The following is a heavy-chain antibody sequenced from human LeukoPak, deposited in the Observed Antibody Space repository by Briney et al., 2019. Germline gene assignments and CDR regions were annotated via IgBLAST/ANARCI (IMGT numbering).Heavy chain of an antibody. CDR3: ARDPKAYYYYYGMDV. CDR1: GFTFSSYA. V-gene: IGHV3-30-3*01. CDR2: ISYDGSNK. Sequence: GGSLRLSCVASGFTFSSYAMHWVRQAPGKGLEWVAVISYDGSNKYYADSVKGRFTISRDNSKNTLYLQMNSLRAEDTAVYYCARDPKAYYYYYGMDVWGQGTTVTVSS. J-gene: IGHJ6*02.